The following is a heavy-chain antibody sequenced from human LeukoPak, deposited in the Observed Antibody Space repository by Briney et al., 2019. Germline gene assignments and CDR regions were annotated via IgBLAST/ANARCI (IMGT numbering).Heavy chain of an antibody. Sequence: SETLSLTCTISGGSISSGDYCWSWLRPAQGQGRVWDGYLYYRGRTYYNPSLKSRVTISVDTSKKQFSLKMSSVTAADTAVYYCARRGADGLYFISYYIDYWGQGTLVTVSS. V-gene: IGHV4-30-4*01. CDR3: ARRGADGLYFISYYIDY. D-gene: IGHD3-10*01. J-gene: IGHJ4*02. CDR2: LYYRGRT. CDR1: GGSISSGDYC.